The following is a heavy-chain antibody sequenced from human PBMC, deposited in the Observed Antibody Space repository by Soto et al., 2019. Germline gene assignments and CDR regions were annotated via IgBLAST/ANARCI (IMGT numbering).Heavy chain of an antibody. Sequence: PSETLSLTCTVSDASVWSDSYFWTWIRQPPGKGLEWIAYISHTGDTNYNPSLKSRVTISVDTSKNQFSLKLSSVTAADTAVYYCARDPVKVVVAATIPGDYWGQGTLVTVSS. V-gene: IGHV4-30-4*01. J-gene: IGHJ4*02. CDR3: ARDPVKVVVAATIPGDY. CDR2: ISHTGDT. CDR1: DASVWSDSYF. D-gene: IGHD2-15*01.